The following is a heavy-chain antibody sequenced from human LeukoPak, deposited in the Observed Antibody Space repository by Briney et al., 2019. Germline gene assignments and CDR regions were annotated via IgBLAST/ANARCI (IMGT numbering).Heavy chain of an antibody. CDR2: IYSGGST. D-gene: IGHD3-9*01. V-gene: IGHV3-53*01. CDR1: GFTFSDYY. Sequence: GGSLRLSCAASGFTFSDYYMSWIRQAAGKGLEWVSVIYSGGSTYYADSVKGRFTISRDNSKNTLYLQMSSLRAEDTAVYYCARDRDYDILTGYKYAFDIWGQGTMVTVSS. CDR3: ARDRDYDILTGYKYAFDI. J-gene: IGHJ3*02.